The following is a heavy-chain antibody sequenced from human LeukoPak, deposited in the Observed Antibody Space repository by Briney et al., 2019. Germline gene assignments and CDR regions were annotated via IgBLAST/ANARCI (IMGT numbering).Heavy chain of an antibody. J-gene: IGHJ5*02. V-gene: IGHV3-21*01. CDR3: ARDAREWELHGYKFDP. Sequence: GGSLRLSCAASGFTFSSYSMNWVRQAPGKGLEWVSSISSSSSYIYYADSVKGRFTISRDNAKNSLYLQMNSLRAEDTAVYYCARDAREWELHGYKFDPWGQGTLVTVSS. CDR1: GFTFSSYS. D-gene: IGHD1-26*01. CDR2: ISSSSSYI.